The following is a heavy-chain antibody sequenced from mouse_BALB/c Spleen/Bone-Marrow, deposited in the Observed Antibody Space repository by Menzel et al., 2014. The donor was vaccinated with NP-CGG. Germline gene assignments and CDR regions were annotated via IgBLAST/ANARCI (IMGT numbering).Heavy chain of an antibody. CDR2: IYPGDGDT. CDR1: GYTFSSSW. Sequence: QVQLKQSGPELVKPGASVKISCKTSGYTFSSSWMNWVKQRPGPGLEWIGRIYPGDGDTNYNGEFKGKATLTPDKSSSTAYMQRSSLTFVDSAVYFCSRVYYDSDRDAMDYWAQGTPVTVSS. V-gene: IGHV1-82*01. J-gene: IGHJ4*01. D-gene: IGHD2-4*01. CDR3: SRVYYDSDRDAMDY.